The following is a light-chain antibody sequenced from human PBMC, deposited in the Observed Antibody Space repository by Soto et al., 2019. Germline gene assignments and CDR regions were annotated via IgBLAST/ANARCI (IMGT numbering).Light chain of an antibody. J-gene: IGKJ4*01. V-gene: IGKV3-20*01. Sequence: EIVLTQSPGTLSLSPGERATLSCRASQSVSSSYLAWYQQKPGQAPRLLIYGASSRATGIPDRFSGSGSGTDFTLTISRLEPEDVAVYYCLQYESSPPTFGGGTKVEIK. CDR1: QSVSSSY. CDR2: GAS. CDR3: LQYESSPPT.